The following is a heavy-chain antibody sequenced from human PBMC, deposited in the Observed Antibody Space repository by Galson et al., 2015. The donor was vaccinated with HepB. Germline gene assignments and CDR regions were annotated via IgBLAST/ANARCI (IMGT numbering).Heavy chain of an antibody. D-gene: IGHD3-10*01. Sequence: SVKVSCKASGYTFTGYYMHWVRQAPGQGLEWMGRINPNSGGTNYAQKFQGRVTMTRDTSISTAYMELSRLRSDDTAVYYCARVWVQGVIRYFDYWGQGTLVTVSS. CDR1: GYTFTGYY. CDR2: INPNSGGT. V-gene: IGHV1-2*06. CDR3: ARVWVQGVIRYFDY. J-gene: IGHJ4*02.